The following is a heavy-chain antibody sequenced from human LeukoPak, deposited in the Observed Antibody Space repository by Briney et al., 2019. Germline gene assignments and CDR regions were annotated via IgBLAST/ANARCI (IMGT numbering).Heavy chain of an antibody. CDR1: GFTFSTYA. CDR2: ISGSGST. CDR3: ARVITIFGVVTDAFDI. V-gene: IGHV3-23*01. J-gene: IGHJ3*02. D-gene: IGHD3-3*01. Sequence: TGGSLRLSCAASGFTFSTYAMSWVRQAPGKGLEWVSAISGSGSTYYADSVKGRFTISRENSKNTLYLQMNSLRAEDTAVYYCARVITIFGVVTDAFDIWGQGTMVTVSS.